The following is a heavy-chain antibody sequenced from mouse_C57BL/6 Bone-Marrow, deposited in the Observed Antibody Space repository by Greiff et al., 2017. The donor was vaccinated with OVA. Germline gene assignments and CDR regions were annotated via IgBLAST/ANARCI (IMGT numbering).Heavy chain of an antibody. CDR2: ISYDGSN. Sequence: VQLKESGPGLVKPSQSLSLTCSVTGYSITSGYYWNWIRQFPGNKLEWMGYISYDGSNNYNPSLKNRISITRDTSKNQFFLKLNSVTTEDTATYYCARDWDGDDYWGQGTTLTVSS. CDR1: GYSITSGYY. J-gene: IGHJ2*01. D-gene: IGHD4-1*01. V-gene: IGHV3-6*01. CDR3: ARDWDGDDY.